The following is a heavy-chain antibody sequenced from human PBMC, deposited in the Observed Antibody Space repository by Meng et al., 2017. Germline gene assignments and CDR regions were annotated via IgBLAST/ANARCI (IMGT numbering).Heavy chain of an antibody. CDR1: GFIFSNYE. CDR2: ITKDGSRK. V-gene: IGHV3-30*16. J-gene: IGHJ4*02. Sequence: QVQVGGSGGDVVPPGRYLTLSCAASGFIFSNYEMHWVRQAPGKGLEWVACITKDGSRKYYLGSVRGRFTISRDNSKNTLYLEMNSLRSEDTALYYCARDFDYWGQGTLVTVSS. CDR3: ARDFDY.